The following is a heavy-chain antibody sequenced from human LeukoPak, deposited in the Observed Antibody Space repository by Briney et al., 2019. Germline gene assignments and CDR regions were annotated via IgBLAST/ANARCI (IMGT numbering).Heavy chain of an antibody. D-gene: IGHD2-15*01. CDR3: ASRSGGIWAQDY. V-gene: IGHV4-59*08. CDR2: IYFSGST. Sequence: PSETLSLTCTHSGGSLSSYYWSWIRQPPRKGLEWIGYIYFSGSTNYNPSLKRRVTISVDTSKNKFSLTLSSVTAADTAVYYCASRSGGIWAQDYWGQGTLVTVSS. J-gene: IGHJ4*02. CDR1: GGSLSSYY.